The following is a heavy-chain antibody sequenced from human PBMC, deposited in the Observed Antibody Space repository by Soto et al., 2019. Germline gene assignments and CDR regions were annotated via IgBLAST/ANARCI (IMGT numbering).Heavy chain of an antibody. V-gene: IGHV1-18*01. CDR1: GYTFTSYG. Sequence: QVQLVQSGAEVKKPGASVKVSCKASGYTFTSYGSSWVRQAPGQGLEWMGWISEYNGNSNYAQKLQGRVTMTTDTSTSKAYMELRSLRSYDTAVYYCARDIGFGEYGYWGQGTLVTVSS. D-gene: IGHD3-10*01. CDR3: ARDIGFGEYGY. CDR2: ISEYNGNS. J-gene: IGHJ4*02.